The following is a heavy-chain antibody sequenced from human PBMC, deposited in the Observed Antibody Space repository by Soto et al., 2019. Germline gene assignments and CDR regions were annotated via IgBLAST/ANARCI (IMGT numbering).Heavy chain of an antibody. CDR1: GGSFSGYY. V-gene: IGHV4-31*11. CDR2: IYYSGST. D-gene: IGHD6-13*01. Sequence: SETLCLTCAVYGGSFSGYYWSWIRQHPGKGLEWIGYIYYSGSTCYNPSLKSRVTISVDTSKNQFSLKLSSVTAADTAVYYCARVTRAAGTFWIDHWGQGTLVTVSS. CDR3: ARVTRAAGTFWIDH. J-gene: IGHJ5*02.